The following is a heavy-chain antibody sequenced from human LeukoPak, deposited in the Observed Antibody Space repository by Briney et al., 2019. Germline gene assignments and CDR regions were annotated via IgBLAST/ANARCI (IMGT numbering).Heavy chain of an antibody. J-gene: IGHJ4*02. V-gene: IGHV4-59*01. CDR3: ARWWEGYYFDY. Sequence: SETLSLTCTVSGGSISSYYWSWIRQPPGKGLEWIGYIYHSGSTNYNPSLKSRATISVDTSKNQFSLKLSSVTAADTAVYYCARWWEGYYFDYWGQGTLVTVSS. CDR2: IYHSGST. D-gene: IGHD1-26*01. CDR1: GGSISSYY.